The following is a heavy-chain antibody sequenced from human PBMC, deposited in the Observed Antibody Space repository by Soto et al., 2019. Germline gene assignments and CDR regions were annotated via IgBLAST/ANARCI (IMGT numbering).Heavy chain of an antibody. Sequence: GESLKISCNASGYRFTSYWISWVRQTPGKGLEWMGRVDSSDSHANYSPSFQGRVTISVDKSISTAYLQWSSLKASDTAVYYCARHFGLITHFDYWGQGALVTVSS. CDR2: VDSSDSHA. CDR3: ARHFGLITHFDY. J-gene: IGHJ4*02. D-gene: IGHD3-3*01. CDR1: GYRFTSYW. V-gene: IGHV5-10-1*01.